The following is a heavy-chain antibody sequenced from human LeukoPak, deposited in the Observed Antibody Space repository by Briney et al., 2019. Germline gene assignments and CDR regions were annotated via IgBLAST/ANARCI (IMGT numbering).Heavy chain of an antibody. CDR1: GYTFTGYY. D-gene: IGHD1-14*01. CDR2: INPNSGGT. CDR3: ARHTGSPSSGWFDP. V-gene: IGHV1-2*02. Sequence: GASVKVSCKASGYTFTGYYMHWVRQAPGQGLEWMGWINPNSGGTNCAQKFQGRVTMTRDTSISTAYMELSRLRSDDTAVYYCARHTGSPSSGWFDPWGQGTLVTVSS. J-gene: IGHJ5*02.